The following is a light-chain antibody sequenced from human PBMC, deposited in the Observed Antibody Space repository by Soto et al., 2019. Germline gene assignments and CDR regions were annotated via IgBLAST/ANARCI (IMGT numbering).Light chain of an antibody. CDR2: EGN. J-gene: IGLJ2*01. CDR3: CAYAGSSTFDVV. Sequence: QSVLTQPASVSGSPGQSITISCTGTSSDVGSYNLVSWYQQHPGKAPKLMIYEGNKRPSGVSNRFSGSKSGNTASLTISGLQAEDEAADYCCAYAGSSTFDVVFGGGTQLTVL. V-gene: IGLV2-23*03. CDR1: SSDVGSYNL.